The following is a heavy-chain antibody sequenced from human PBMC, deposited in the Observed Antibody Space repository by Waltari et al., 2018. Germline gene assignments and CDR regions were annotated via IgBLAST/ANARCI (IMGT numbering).Heavy chain of an antibody. V-gene: IGHV3-21*01. Sequence: EVQLVESGGGLVKPGGSLRLSCAASGFTFSSYSLTWVRQAPGKGLEWVSSISSSSSYIYYADSVKGRFTISRDNAKNSLYLQMNSLRAEDTAVYYCASCGDRYSSSCLDYWGQGTLVTVSS. CDR2: ISSSSSYI. J-gene: IGHJ4*02. D-gene: IGHD6-13*01. CDR1: GFTFSSYS. CDR3: ASCGDRYSSSCLDY.